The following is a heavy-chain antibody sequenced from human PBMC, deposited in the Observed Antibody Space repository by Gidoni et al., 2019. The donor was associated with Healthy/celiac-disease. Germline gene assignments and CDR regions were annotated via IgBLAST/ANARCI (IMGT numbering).Heavy chain of an antibody. CDR3: AREWVQDIVVVVAATPSFDY. Sequence: EVQLVESGGGLVKPGGSLRLSCAASGFTFSSYSMNWVRQAPGKGLEWVSSISSSSSYIYYADSVKGRFTISRDNAKNSLYLQMNSLRAEDTAVYYCAREWVQDIVVVVAATPSFDYWGQGTLVTVSS. D-gene: IGHD2-15*01. V-gene: IGHV3-21*01. J-gene: IGHJ4*02. CDR1: GFTFSSYS. CDR2: ISSSSSYI.